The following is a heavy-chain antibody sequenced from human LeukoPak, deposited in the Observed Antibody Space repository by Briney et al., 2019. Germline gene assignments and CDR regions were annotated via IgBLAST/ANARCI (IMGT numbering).Heavy chain of an antibody. J-gene: IGHJ4*02. CDR3: ARGNYYDSSGYLDY. V-gene: IGHV3-48*03. D-gene: IGHD3-22*01. CDR2: ISSSGSTI. CDR1: GFTFSSYE. Sequence: PGGSLRLSCAASGFTFSSYEMNWVRQAPGKGLEWVSYISSSGSTIYYADSVKGRFTISRDNAKNSLYLQMNSLRAEDTAVYYCARGNYYDSSGYLDYWGQGTLVTVSS.